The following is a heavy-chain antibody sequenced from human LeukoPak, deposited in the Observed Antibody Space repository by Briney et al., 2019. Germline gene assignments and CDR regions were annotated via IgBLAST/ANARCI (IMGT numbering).Heavy chain of an antibody. CDR2: ISGSGDNT. D-gene: IGHD2-15*01. CDR1: GFTFSTYA. V-gene: IGHV3-23*01. Sequence: GGSLRLSCVASGFTFSTYAMSWVRQAPGKGLEWVSGISGSGDNTNYADSVKGRFTISRDNSKNTLSLQMSSLGVEDTAVYYCARDRSCTGGSCYMDVWGRGTTVTVSS. CDR3: ARDRSCTGGSCYMDV. J-gene: IGHJ6*03.